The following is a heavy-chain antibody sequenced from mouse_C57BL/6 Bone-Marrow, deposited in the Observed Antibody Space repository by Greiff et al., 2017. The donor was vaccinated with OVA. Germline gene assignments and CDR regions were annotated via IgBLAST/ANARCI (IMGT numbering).Heavy chain of an antibody. V-gene: IGHV1-69*01. CDR1: GYTFTRYW. J-gene: IGHJ1*03. Sequence: QVQLQQPGAELVMPGASVKLSCKASGYTFTRYWMHWVKQRPGQGLEWIGEIDPSDSYTNYNQKFKGKSTLTVDKSSSTAYMQLSSLTSEDSAVYYCARPSTGTSGYFDVWGTGTTVTVSS. CDR2: IDPSDSYT. D-gene: IGHD4-1*02. CDR3: ARPSTGTSGYFDV.